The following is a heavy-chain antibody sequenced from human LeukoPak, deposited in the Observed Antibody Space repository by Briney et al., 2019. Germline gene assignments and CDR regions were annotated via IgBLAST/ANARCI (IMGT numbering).Heavy chain of an antibody. CDR1: GGSISSGDYY. V-gene: IGHV4-30-4*01. D-gene: IGHD2-15*01. CDR3: ARASRSILAATPLSFDY. Sequence: PSETLSLTCTVSGGSISSGDYYWSWIRQPPGKGLEWIGYIYYSGSTYYNPSLKSRVTISVDTSKNQFSLKLSSVTAADTAVYYCARASRSILAATPLSFDYWGQGTLVTVSS. J-gene: IGHJ4*02. CDR2: IYYSGST.